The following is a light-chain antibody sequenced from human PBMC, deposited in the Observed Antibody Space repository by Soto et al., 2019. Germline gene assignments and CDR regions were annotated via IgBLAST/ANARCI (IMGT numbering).Light chain of an antibody. CDR2: RAS. J-gene: IGKJ1*01. Sequence: EIVMTQSPATLSVSPGERATLSCTASHYSYSNVAWFQQRPGQAPRLLIYRASTSATGTPARFSGSGSGTEVTLTITSLQSEDFAFYYCQQYHNLWTFGQGTEVELK. CDR3: QQYHNLWT. V-gene: IGKV3-15*01. CDR1: HYSYSN.